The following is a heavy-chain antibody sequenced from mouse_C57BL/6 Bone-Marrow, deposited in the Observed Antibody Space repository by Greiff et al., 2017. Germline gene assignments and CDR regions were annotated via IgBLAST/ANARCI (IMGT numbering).Heavy chain of an antibody. CDR1: GFSLTSYG. Sequence: VKLMESGPGLVAPSQSLSITCTVSGFSLTSYGVDWVRQSPGKGLEWLGVIWGVGSTNYNSALKARLSISKDNSKSQVFLKMNSLQTDDTAMYYCARHWDGGFAYWGQGTLVTVSA. CDR2: IWGVGST. V-gene: IGHV2-6*01. J-gene: IGHJ3*01. D-gene: IGHD4-1*01. CDR3: ARHWDGGFAY.